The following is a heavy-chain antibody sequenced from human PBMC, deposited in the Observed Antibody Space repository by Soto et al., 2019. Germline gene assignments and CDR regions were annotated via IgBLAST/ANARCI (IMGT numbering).Heavy chain of an antibody. J-gene: IGHJ4*02. Sequence: GGSLRLSCAASGFTFSSYAMSWVRQAPGKGLEWVSAISGSGGSTYYADSVKGRFTISRDNSKNTLYLQMNSLRAEDTAVYYCAKARALSRPNCGGDCYTFDYWGQGTLVTVSS. D-gene: IGHD2-21*02. CDR2: ISGSGGST. CDR3: AKARALSRPNCGGDCYTFDY. V-gene: IGHV3-23*01. CDR1: GFTFSSYA.